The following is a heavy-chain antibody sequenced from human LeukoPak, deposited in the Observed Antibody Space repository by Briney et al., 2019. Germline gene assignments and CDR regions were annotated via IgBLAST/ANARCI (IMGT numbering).Heavy chain of an antibody. D-gene: IGHD3-9*01. CDR3: ARGSPGYFDWLGY. CDR1: GVSMSSYS. J-gene: IGHJ4*02. Sequence: SETLSLTCTVSGVSMSSYSWNWIRQPPGKGLEWIGNIYYSGSANYNPALKSRVTMSLDTSKSQFSLKLSSVAATDTAVYYCARGSPGYFDWLGYWGQGTLVTVSS. CDR2: IYYSGSA. V-gene: IGHV4-59*01.